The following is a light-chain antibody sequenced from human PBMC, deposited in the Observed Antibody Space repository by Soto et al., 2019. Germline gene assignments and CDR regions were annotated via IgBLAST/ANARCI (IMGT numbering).Light chain of an antibody. CDR1: SSDVGAYNY. J-gene: IGLJ1*01. CDR3: CSYVGSYTFV. V-gene: IGLV2-11*01. Sequence: QSALTQPRSVSGSPGQSVTISCTGTSSDVGAYNYVSWYQQHPGKAPELIIFDVARRPSGVPDRFSGSKSGNTASLTVSGLQAEDEADYYCCSYVGSYTFVFGTGTKVTVL. CDR2: DVA.